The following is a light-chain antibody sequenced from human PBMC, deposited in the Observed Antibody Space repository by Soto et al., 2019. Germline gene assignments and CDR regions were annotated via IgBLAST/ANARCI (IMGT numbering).Light chain of an antibody. CDR1: QSVYKNF. V-gene: IGKV3-20*01. CDR2: GAS. J-gene: IGKJ4*02. Sequence: EIVLTQSPGTLSLSPGERATLSCRASQSVYKNFLARYQEKLGQAPRLLINGASNRATGIPDRFSGRGSGTDFSLTTDRLEPEDFAVYFCQQYGSSPPTCGGGTKVAIK. CDR3: QQYGSSPPT.